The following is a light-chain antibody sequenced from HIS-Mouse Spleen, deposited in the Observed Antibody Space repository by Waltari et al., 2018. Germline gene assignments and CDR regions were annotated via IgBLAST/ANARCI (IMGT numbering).Light chain of an antibody. CDR1: RSVSSSY. Sequence: EIVLTQSPGTLSLSPGERATLPCRASRSVSSSYLAWYQQKPGQAPRLLTYGASSRAPGIQDRFSGSGSGTYLTLTISRLEPEDFAVYYCQQYGSSPRTVGEGTKLEI. J-gene: IGKJ2*01. CDR3: QQYGSSPRT. CDR2: GAS. V-gene: IGKV3-20*01.